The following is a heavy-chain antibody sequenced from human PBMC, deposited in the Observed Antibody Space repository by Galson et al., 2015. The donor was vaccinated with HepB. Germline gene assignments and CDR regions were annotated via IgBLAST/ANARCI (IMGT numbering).Heavy chain of an antibody. CDR2: INHSGGT. Sequence: LSLTCAVYGGSFSGYYWNWIRQPPGKGLEWIGEINHSGGTNYNASLKSRVTISVDTSKNEFSLKLSSVTAADTAVYYCARAVVITKGYGMDVWGQGTTVTVSS. V-gene: IGHV4-34*01. CDR1: GGSFSGYY. D-gene: IGHD3-22*01. J-gene: IGHJ6*02. CDR3: ARAVVITKGYGMDV.